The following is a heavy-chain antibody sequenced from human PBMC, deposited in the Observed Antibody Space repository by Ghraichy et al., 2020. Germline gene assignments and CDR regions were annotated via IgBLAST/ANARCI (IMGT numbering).Heavy chain of an antibody. Sequence: GGSLRLSCTASGIPFSTYGMSWVRQAPGKGLEWVSTINNTGNTYYTDSVKGRFTISRDNSKNTLYLQMNSLRAEDTAVYYCATRPPATKYFDDWGQGTLVTVSS. CDR1: GIPFSTYG. CDR3: ATRPPATKYFDD. CDR2: INNTGNT. V-gene: IGHV3-23*01. J-gene: IGHJ4*02. D-gene: IGHD1-26*01.